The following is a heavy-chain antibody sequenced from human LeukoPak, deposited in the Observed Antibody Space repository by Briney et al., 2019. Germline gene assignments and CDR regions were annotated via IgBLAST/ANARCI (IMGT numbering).Heavy chain of an antibody. D-gene: IGHD6-13*01. CDR1: RFTFSSYW. CDR3: AREDYSSSWYPHYYMDV. V-gene: IGHV3-7*01. J-gene: IGHJ6*03. CDR2: IKQDGSEK. Sequence: GGSLRLSCAASRFTFSSYWMSWVRQAPGKGLEWVANIKQDGSEKYYVDSVKGRFTISGDNAKNSLYLQMNSLRAEDTAVYYCAREDYSSSWYPHYYMDVWGKGTTVTISS.